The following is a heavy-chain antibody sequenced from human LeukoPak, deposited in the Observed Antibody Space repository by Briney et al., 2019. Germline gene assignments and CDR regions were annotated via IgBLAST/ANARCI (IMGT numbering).Heavy chain of an antibody. J-gene: IGHJ4*02. CDR3: ARVGSSGWYRHAEFDY. Sequence: GASVKVSCKASGYTFTSYYMHWVRQAPGQGLEWMGWINPNSGGTNYAQKFQGRVTMTRDTSISTAYMELSRLRSDDTAVYYRARVGSSGWYRHAEFDYWGQGTLVTVSS. D-gene: IGHD6-19*01. CDR2: INPNSGGT. V-gene: IGHV1-2*02. CDR1: GYTFTSYY.